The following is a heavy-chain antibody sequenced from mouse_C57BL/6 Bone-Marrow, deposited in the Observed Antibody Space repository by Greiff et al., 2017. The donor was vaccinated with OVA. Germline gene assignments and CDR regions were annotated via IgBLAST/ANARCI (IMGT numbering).Heavy chain of an antibody. CDR3: SRETYWYFDV. CDR1: GYSITSGYD. Sequence: EVKLQESGPGMVKPSQSLSLTCTVTGYSITSGYDWHWIRHFPGNKLEWMGYISYSGSTNYNPSLQSRISITHDTSKNHFFLKLNSVTTEDTATYYCSRETYWYFDVWGTGTTVTVSS. CDR2: ISYSGST. J-gene: IGHJ1*03. V-gene: IGHV3-1*01.